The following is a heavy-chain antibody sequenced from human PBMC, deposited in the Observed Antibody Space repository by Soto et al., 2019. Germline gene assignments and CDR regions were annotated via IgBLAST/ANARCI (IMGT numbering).Heavy chain of an antibody. D-gene: IGHD3-3*01. CDR3: ARVTGIGVRMDV. Sequence: PSETLSLTCTVSGGSISSGGYYWSWIRQPPGKELEWIGSIYYSGSTYYNPSLKSRVTISVDTSKNQFSLKLSSVTAADTAVYYSARVTGIGVRMDVWGQGTTVTVSS. CDR2: IYYSGST. J-gene: IGHJ6*02. V-gene: IGHV4-39*01. CDR1: GGSISSGGYY.